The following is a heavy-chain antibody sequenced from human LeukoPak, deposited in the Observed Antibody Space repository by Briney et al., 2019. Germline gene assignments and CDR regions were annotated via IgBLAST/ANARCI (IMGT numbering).Heavy chain of an antibody. V-gene: IGHV4-4*07. Sequence: SETLSLTCTVSGGSISSYSWSWIRQPAGKGLEWIGRIYTSGSTNYNPSLKSRVTMSVDTSKKQFSLMLSSVTAADTAVYYCARQGGDYDYDYYYMDVWGKGTTVTISS. CDR1: GGSISSYS. CDR3: ARQGGDYDYDYYYMDV. CDR2: IYTSGST. J-gene: IGHJ6*03. D-gene: IGHD4-17*01.